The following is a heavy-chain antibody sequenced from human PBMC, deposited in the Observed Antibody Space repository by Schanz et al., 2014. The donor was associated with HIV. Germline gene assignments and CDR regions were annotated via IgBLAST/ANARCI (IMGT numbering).Heavy chain of an antibody. J-gene: IGHJ4*02. CDR1: GFTFDNYG. D-gene: IGHD2-15*01. Sequence: QVQLVESGGGVVQPGRSLRLSCVVSGFTFDNYGIHWVRQAPGKGLEWVAVISYDGTRKNYADSVKGRFTISRDKSKNTLYLQMNSLRAEDTAVYYCAKFGRLLGNFDDWGQGTLVTVSS. CDR3: AKFGRLLGNFDD. V-gene: IGHV3-30*18. CDR2: ISYDGTRK.